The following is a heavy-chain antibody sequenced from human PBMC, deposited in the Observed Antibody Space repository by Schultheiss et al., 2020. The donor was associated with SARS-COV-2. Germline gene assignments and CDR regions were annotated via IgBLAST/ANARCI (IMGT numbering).Heavy chain of an antibody. CDR2: IYYSGST. V-gene: IGHV4-59*01. CDR1: GGSISSYY. CDR3: ARTGGSGFRRGMDV. D-gene: IGHD3-10*01. Sequence: SETLSLTCTVSGGSISSYYWSWIRQPPGKGLEWIGYIYYSGSTNYNPSLKSRVTISVDTSKNQFSLKLSSVTAADTAVYYCARTGGSGFRRGMDVWGQGTTVTVSS. J-gene: IGHJ6*02.